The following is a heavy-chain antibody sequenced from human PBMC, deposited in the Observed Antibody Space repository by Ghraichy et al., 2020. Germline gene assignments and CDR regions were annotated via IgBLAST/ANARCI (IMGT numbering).Heavy chain of an antibody. D-gene: IGHD3-3*01. J-gene: IGHJ4*02. CDR3: AKGTIFGVP. Sequence: GVLRLSCAASGFTFSTYTMSWVRQAPGKGLEWVSAISGGGGSTYYADSVKGRFTISRDNSKNTLYLQMNSLRAEDTAVYYCAKGTIFGVPWGQGTLVTVSS. CDR1: GFTFSTYT. V-gene: IGHV3-23*01. CDR2: ISGGGGST.